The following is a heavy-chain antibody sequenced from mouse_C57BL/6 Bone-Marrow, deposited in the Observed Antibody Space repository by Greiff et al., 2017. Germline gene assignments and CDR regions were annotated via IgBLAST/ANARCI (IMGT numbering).Heavy chain of an antibody. CDR2: IDPSDSYS. CDR1: GYTFTRYW. J-gene: IGHJ3*01. D-gene: IGHD4-1*02. V-gene: IGHV1-59*01. Sequence: VQLHQPGAELVRPGTSLKLSCKASGYTFTRYWMHWVKQRPGQGLDWIGVIDPSDSYSNYNQKFKGNATLTVDTSSSTANMQLSSLTSEDSAVYYCASTGFAYWGQGTLVTVAA. CDR3: ASTGFAY.